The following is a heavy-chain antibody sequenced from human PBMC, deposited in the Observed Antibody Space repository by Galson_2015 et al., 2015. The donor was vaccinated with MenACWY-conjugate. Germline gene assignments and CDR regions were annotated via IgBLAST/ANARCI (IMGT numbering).Heavy chain of an antibody. V-gene: IGHV3-74*03. J-gene: IGHJ6*02. CDR2: ICAGGISI. CDR1: GFAFSNYC. CDR3: VRGSSGWRGMDI. Sequence: SLRLSCAASGFAFSNYCMHWVRQAPGKGLECVSRICAGGISIMYGDSVRGRFTISRDDAENTLYLQMDGLRADDTAVYFCVRGSSGWRGMDIWGQGTTVTVS. D-gene: IGHD6-19*01.